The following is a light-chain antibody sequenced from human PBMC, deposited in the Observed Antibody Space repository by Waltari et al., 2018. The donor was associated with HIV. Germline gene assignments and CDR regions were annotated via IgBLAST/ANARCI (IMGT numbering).Light chain of an antibody. CDR1: QTVTSTY. V-gene: IGKV3-20*01. CDR2: GVS. Sequence: EIVLTQSPGTLSLSPGERATLSCRASQTVTSTYLSWHQHKPGQAPRLLIHGVSNRATGIPDRFSGSGSGTDFTLTISRLEPEDFAVYYCQLFDTSVNIFGQGTQLEIK. J-gene: IGKJ2*01. CDR3: QLFDTSVNI.